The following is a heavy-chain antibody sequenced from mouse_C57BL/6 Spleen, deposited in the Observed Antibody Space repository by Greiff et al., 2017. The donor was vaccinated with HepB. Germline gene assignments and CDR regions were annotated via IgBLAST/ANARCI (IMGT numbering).Heavy chain of an antibody. V-gene: IGHV1-52*01. J-gene: IGHJ2*01. CDR2: IDPSDSET. Sequence: QVQLQQPGAELVRPGSSVKLSCKASGYTFTSYWMHWVKQRPIQGLEWIGNIDPSDSETHYNQKFKDKATLTVDKSSSTAYMQLSSLTSEDSAVYYCARWDGSSYGAWGYWGQGTTLTVSS. CDR3: ARWDGSSYGAWGY. D-gene: IGHD1-1*01. CDR1: GYTFTSYW.